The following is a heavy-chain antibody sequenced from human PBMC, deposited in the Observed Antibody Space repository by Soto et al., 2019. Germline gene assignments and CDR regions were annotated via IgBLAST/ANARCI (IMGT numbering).Heavy chain of an antibody. Sequence: GGSLRLSCAASGFTVSSNYMSWVRQAPGKGLEWVSVIYSGGSTYYADSVKGRFTISRDNSKNTLYLQMNSLRAEDTAVYYCARGHCSSTSCLQRAYYYGMDVWGQGTTVTVSS. CDR3: ARGHCSSTSCLQRAYYYGMDV. CDR1: GFTVSSNY. V-gene: IGHV3-53*01. CDR2: IYSGGST. J-gene: IGHJ6*02. D-gene: IGHD2-2*01.